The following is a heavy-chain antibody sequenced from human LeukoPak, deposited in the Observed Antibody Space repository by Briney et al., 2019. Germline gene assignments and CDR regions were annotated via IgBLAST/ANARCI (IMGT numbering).Heavy chain of an antibody. CDR1: GGFISNHY. D-gene: IGHD2-15*01. V-gene: IGHV4-59*11. J-gene: IGHJ4*02. CDR3: ARSILHSGGSCCWYYFDY. Sequence: SETLSLTCSVSGGFISNHYWSWIRQPPGKGPEWIGYIYYSGTTNYNPSLKSRVTISVDTSKNQFSLKLSSVTAADTAVYYCARSILHSGGSCCWYYFDYWGQGTLVTVSS. CDR2: IYYSGTT.